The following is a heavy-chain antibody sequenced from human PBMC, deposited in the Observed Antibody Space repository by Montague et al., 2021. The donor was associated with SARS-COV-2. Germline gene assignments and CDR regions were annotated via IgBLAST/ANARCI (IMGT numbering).Heavy chain of an antibody. CDR2: IDWDGDK. CDR3: ARGPSDTYYYNGMDV. CDR1: GFSLSTSGMC. J-gene: IGHJ6*02. Sequence: PALVKPTQTLTLTCTFSGFSLSTSGMCMTWIRQPPGKALEWLARIDWDGDKYYNTSLKSRLTISKDTSKNLVVITMTNMDPVDTATYYCARGPSDTYYYNGMDVWGRGTTVTVSS. V-gene: IGHV2-70*11.